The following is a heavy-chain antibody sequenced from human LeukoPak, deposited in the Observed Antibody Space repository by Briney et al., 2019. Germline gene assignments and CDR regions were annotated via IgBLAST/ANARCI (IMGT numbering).Heavy chain of an antibody. J-gene: IGHJ3*02. V-gene: IGHV1-2*02. CDR2: INPNNGGT. Sequence: ASVKVSCKASGYTFTDYYIHWVRQAPGQGLEWMGWINPNNGGTNYAQKFQGRVTMTRDTSISTAYMELSRLRSDDTAVYYCAREGDSSWLHDVFDIWGQGTMVTVSS. CDR3: AREGDSSWLHDVFDI. CDR1: GYTFTDYY. D-gene: IGHD6-13*01.